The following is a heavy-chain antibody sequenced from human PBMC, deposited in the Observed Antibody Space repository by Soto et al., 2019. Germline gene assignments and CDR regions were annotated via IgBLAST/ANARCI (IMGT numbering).Heavy chain of an antibody. Sequence: EVQLVESGGGLVQPGGSLRLSCAASGFTFSNYWMYWVRQAPGKGLVWVSSINSDGSVSSYVDSVKGRLTISRDNAKNTPYLQKHSLKALDTAVYYCARVDYVGAPSYTLATSFYYAMDLRGKGTTVTVFS. CDR1: GFTFSNYW. V-gene: IGHV3-74*01. CDR3: ARVDYVGAPSYTLATSFYYAMDL. D-gene: IGHD3-16*01. J-gene: IGHJ6*04. CDR2: INSDGSVS.